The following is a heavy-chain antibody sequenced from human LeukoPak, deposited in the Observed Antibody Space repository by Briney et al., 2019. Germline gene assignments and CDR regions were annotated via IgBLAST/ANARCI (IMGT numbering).Heavy chain of an antibody. CDR2: IKPNSGDT. CDR3: ARDPGTGDAFDI. V-gene: IGHV1-2*02. D-gene: IGHD7-27*01. J-gene: IGHJ3*02. Sequence: GASVKVSCKASGYSFADYYMHWVRQAPGQGLEWMGWIKPNSGDTRSAQKFQGRVIMTRDTSTGTAYMELSSLRYDDTAVYYCARDPGTGDAFDIWGQGTMVTVSS. CDR1: GYSFADYY.